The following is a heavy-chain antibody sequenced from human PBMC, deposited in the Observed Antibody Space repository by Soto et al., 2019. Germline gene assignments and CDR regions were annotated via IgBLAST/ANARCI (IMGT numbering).Heavy chain of an antibody. Sequence: ASVKVSCKASGYSFPSYYMHWVRQAPGQGLEWMGLINPTADSTTYARNFKGRVTMTRDTSTSTVYMELSSLRSEDTAVYYCTRVMAIGDYFDYWGQGTLVTVSS. D-gene: IGHD2-8*01. J-gene: IGHJ4*02. CDR1: GYSFPSYY. V-gene: IGHV1-46*03. CDR3: TRVMAIGDYFDY. CDR2: INPTADST.